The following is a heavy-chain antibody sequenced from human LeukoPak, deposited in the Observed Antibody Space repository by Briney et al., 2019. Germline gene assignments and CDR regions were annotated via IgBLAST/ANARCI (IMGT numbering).Heavy chain of an antibody. CDR3: AKGLTGGHLNWFDP. D-gene: IGHD7-27*01. CDR2: ISGSGGST. V-gene: IGHV3-23*01. Sequence: PGGSLRLSCAASGFTFSGYAMSWVRQAPGKGLEWVSAISGSGGSTYYAVSVKGRFTISRDNSKNTLYLQMNGLRAEDTAVYYCAKGLTGGHLNWFDPWGQGTLVTVSS. CDR1: GFTFSGYA. J-gene: IGHJ5*02.